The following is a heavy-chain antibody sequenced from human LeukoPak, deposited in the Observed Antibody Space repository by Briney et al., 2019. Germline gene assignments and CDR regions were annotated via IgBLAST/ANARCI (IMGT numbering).Heavy chain of an antibody. CDR1: GGSISSGGYY. CDR2: IYYSGST. Sequence: PSETLSLTCTVSGGSISSGGYYWSWIRQHPGKGLEWIGYIYYSGSTYYNPSLKSRVTISVDTSKNQFFLKLSSVTAADTAVYYCAGGYGSSPTFDYWGQGTLVTVSS. D-gene: IGHD6-6*01. V-gene: IGHV4-31*03. CDR3: AGGYGSSPTFDY. J-gene: IGHJ4*02.